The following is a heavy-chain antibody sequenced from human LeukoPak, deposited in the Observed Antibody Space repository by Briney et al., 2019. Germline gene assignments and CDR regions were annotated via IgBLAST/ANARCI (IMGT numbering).Heavy chain of an antibody. J-gene: IGHJ4*02. D-gene: IGHD6-13*01. V-gene: IGHV3-7*01. CDR2: IKEDGSEK. CDR3: ASGRQLGY. CDR1: GFAFSNYW. Sequence: GGPLRLSCAASGFAFSNYWMSWVRQAPGKGLEWVANIKEDGSEKYYVDSVKGRFTISRDNARNSLYLQMNSLRAEDTAVYYCASGRQLGYWGQGTLVTVSS.